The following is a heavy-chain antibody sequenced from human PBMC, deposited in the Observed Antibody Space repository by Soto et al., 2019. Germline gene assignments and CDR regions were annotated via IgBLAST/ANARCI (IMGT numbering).Heavy chain of an antibody. CDR3: ARAGQKWYFDL. V-gene: IGHV1-2*04. CDR1: GYTFTSYY. J-gene: IGHJ2*01. CDR2: INPNSGAT. Sequence: QVQLVQSGAEVKKPGASVKVSCQASGYTFTSYYIHWVRQAPGQGLEWMGSINPNSGATYFAQKLQGWVTMSRDTSIITAYMELSRLRSDDTAVYYCARAGQKWYFDLWGRGTLVTVSS.